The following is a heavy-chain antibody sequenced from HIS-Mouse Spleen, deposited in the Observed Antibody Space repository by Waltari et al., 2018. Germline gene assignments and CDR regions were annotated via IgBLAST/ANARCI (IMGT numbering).Heavy chain of an antibody. J-gene: IGHJ4*02. V-gene: IGHV3-30*18. CDR3: AKASSGWLDY. D-gene: IGHD6-19*01. Sequence: QVQLVESGGGVVQPGRSLRLSCAASGFTFSCYGMPWVRQAPGKGLEWVAVISYDGSNKYYADSVKGRFTISRDNSKNTLYLQMNSLRAEDTAVYYCAKASSGWLDYWGQGTLVTVSS. CDR1: GFTFSCYG. CDR2: ISYDGSNK.